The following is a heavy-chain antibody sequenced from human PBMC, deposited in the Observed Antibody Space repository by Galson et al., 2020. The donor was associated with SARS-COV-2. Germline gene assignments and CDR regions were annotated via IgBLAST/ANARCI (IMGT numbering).Heavy chain of an antibody. D-gene: IGHD6-25*01. Sequence: ASETLSLTCAVSGDSISRMNWWSWVRQPPGKGLEWIGEIYHSGSTNYNPSLKSRVTMSMDKSKNQFSLQLSSVTAADTAVYYCARDSGAMAFWGQGTLVTVSS. CDR2: IYHSGST. CDR1: GDSISRMNW. J-gene: IGHJ4*01. CDR3: ARDSGAMAF. V-gene: IGHV4-4*02.